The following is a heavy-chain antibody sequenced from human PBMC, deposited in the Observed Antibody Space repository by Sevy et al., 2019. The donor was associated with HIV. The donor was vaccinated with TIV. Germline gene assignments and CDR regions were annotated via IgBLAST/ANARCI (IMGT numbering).Heavy chain of an antibody. CDR3: VCGNDFWNGYYESNYYGMDV. CDR2: IRYDGSNK. Sequence: GGSLRLSCAASGFTFSSYGMHWVRQAPGKGLEWEAFIRYDGSNKYYADSVKCRFTISRDNSKNTLYLQMNSLRAEDTAVYYCVCGNDFWNGYYESNYYGMDVWGQGTTVTVSS. J-gene: IGHJ6*02. D-gene: IGHD3-3*01. CDR1: GFTFSSYG. V-gene: IGHV3-30*02.